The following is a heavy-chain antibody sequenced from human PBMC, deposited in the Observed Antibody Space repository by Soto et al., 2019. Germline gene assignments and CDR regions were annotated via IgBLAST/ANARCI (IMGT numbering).Heavy chain of an antibody. Sequence: GGSLRLSCAASGFTFSSYAMHWVRQAPGKGLEWVAVISYDGSNKYYADSVKGRFTISRDNSKNTLYLQMNSLRAEDTAVYYCARVPSGWTMANWFDPWGQGTLVTVSS. J-gene: IGHJ5*02. CDR1: GFTFSSYA. V-gene: IGHV3-30-3*01. CDR2: ISYDGSNK. CDR3: ARVPSGWTMANWFDP. D-gene: IGHD6-19*01.